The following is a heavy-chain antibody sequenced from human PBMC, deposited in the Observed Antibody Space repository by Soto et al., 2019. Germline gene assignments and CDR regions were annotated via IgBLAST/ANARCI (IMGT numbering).Heavy chain of an antibody. V-gene: IGHV3-11*01. CDR1: GFTFSDHY. Sequence: QVQLVESGGGLVKPGGSLRLSCVASGFTFSDHYMGWIRQAPGTGLEWVSHISPSGTTKYYADSVKGRFTISRDNANNSLHLQMSSLRAEDTAVYYCARVPHLGDFGFSYWFHPWGQGTLVTVSA. CDR3: ARVPHLGDFGFSYWFHP. D-gene: IGHD4-17*01. CDR2: ISPSGTTK. J-gene: IGHJ5*02.